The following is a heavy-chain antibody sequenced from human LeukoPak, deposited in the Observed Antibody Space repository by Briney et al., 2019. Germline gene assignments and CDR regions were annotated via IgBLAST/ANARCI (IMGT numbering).Heavy chain of an antibody. CDR1: GGSISSYY. V-gene: IGHV4-59*08. D-gene: IGHD6-19*01. CDR2: IYYSGST. J-gene: IGHJ4*02. CDR3: WRHRAVAGEDFDS. Sequence: SETLSLTCAVSGGSISSYYWSWVRQPPGKGLEWVGFIYYSGSTNYYPSPKSRATTSAGKTKKQMFLQLSSVTAADTAVYYCWRHRAVAGEDFDSWGQGTLVTVSS.